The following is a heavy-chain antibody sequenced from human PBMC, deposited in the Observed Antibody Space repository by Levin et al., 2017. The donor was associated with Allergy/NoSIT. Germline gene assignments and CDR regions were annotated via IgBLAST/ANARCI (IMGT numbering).Heavy chain of an antibody. J-gene: IGHJ4*02. V-gene: IGHV4-34*01. CDR3: ARPNTVYMAARGSYIDY. D-gene: IGHD5/OR15-5a*01. Sequence: SSETLSLTCAVYGGSFSGYYWSWIRQTPGKGLEWIGEISHSGSTNYNPSLKSRVTISVDTSKNQFSLKLNSVTAADTAVYYCARPNTVYMAARGSYIDYWGQGTLVTVSS. CDR2: ISHSGST. CDR1: GGSFSGYY.